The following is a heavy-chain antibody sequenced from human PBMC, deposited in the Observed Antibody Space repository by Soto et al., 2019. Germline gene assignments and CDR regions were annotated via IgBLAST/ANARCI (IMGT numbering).Heavy chain of an antibody. J-gene: IGHJ4*02. CDR2: ISGSGGST. D-gene: IGHD5-18*01. CDR3: AKLGQLWDYFDY. Sequence: HHGGSLRLSCAASGFTFSSYAMSWVRQAPGKGLEWVSAISGSGGSTYYADSVKGRFTISRDNSKNTLYLQMNSLRAEDTAVYYCAKLGQLWDYFDYWGQGTLVTVSS. V-gene: IGHV3-23*01. CDR1: GFTFSSYA.